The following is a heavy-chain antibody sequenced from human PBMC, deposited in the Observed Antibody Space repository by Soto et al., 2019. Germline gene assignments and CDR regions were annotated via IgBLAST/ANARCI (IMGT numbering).Heavy chain of an antibody. V-gene: IGHV3-30*18. CDR2: ISYDGSNK. CDR1: GFTFSSYG. CDR3: AKASADSSSWYFDY. J-gene: IGHJ4*02. Sequence: GGSLRLSCAASGFTFSSYGMHWVRQAPGKGLEWVAVISYDGSNKYYADSVKGRFTISRDNSKNTLYLQMNSLRAEDTAVYYCAKASADSSSWYFDYWGQGTLVTVSS. D-gene: IGHD6-13*01.